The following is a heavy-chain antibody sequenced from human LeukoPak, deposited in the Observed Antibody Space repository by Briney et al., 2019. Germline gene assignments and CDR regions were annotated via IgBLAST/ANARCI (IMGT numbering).Heavy chain of an antibody. CDR2: IFYSGST. CDR3: ARGRDGFNSLPFDY. Sequence: SETLSLTCSVSGDSISSSSYYWGWIRQPPGKGLEWIGSIFYSGSTYYNPSLKSRVTISVDKSKNQFSLSLTSVTAADTAVYYCARGRDGFNSLPFDYWGQGTLVTVSS. J-gene: IGHJ4*02. D-gene: IGHD5-24*01. CDR1: GDSISSSSYY. V-gene: IGHV4-39*07.